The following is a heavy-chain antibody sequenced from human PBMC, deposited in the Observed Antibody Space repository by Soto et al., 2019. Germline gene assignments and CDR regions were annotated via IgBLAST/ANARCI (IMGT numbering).Heavy chain of an antibody. CDR3: ARTPTVTMVDY. D-gene: IGHD4-17*01. Sequence: PSETLSLTCTVSGGSIRSYYWSWIRQPPGKGLEWIGYIYYSGSTNYNPSLKSRVTISVDTSKNQFSLKLSSVTAADTAVYYCARTPTVTMVDYWGQGTLVTVSS. J-gene: IGHJ4*02. V-gene: IGHV4-59*01. CDR1: GGSIRSYY. CDR2: IYYSGST.